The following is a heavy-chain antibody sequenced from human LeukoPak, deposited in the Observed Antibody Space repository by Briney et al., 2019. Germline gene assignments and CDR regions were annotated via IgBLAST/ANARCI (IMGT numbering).Heavy chain of an antibody. CDR1: GFTFSSYE. D-gene: IGHD6-19*01. CDR2: ISSSGSTI. CDR3: ARGSSGWYASFDY. V-gene: IGHV3-48*03. Sequence: PGGSLRLSCAASGFTFSSYEMNWVRQAPGRGREWVSYISSSGSTIYYADSVKGRFTISRDNAKNSLYLKMNSLRAEDTAVYYCARGSSGWYASFDYWGQGTLVTVSS. J-gene: IGHJ4*02.